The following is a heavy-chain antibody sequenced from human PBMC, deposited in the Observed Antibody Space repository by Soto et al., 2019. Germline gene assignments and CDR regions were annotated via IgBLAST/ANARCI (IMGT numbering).Heavy chain of an antibody. Sequence: SETLFLTCTVSGGSISTYYWSWVRQPPGKGLEWIAYVYYDGRTNFNPSLKSRVAIFVDTSKDQFSLKLRSVTAADTAVYFCARGQPYYYETSGFEYLDYFELWGRGTSVTVSS. D-gene: IGHD3-22*01. CDR1: GGSISTYY. CDR2: VYYDGRT. V-gene: IGHV4-59*12. CDR3: ARGQPYYYETSGFEYLDYFEL. J-gene: IGHJ4*02.